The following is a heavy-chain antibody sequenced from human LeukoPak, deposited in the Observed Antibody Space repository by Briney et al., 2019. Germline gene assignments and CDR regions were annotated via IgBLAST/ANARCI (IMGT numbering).Heavy chain of an antibody. CDR2: ISWNGDSI. V-gene: IGHV3-20*04. CDR1: GFTFDEYG. D-gene: IGHD2-15*01. CDR3: ARPLRAAVNAFDI. Sequence: PGGSLRLSCAASGFTFDEYGMTWVRQTPGKQLEWVSGISWNGDSIGYEDSVKGRFTISRDNAKNSLYLQMNSLRAEDTALYYCARPLRAAVNAFDIWGLGAMVTVSS. J-gene: IGHJ3*02.